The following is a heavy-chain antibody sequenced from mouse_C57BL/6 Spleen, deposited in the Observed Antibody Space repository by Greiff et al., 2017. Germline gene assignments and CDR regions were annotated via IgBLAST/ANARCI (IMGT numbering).Heavy chain of an antibody. D-gene: IGHD2-12*01. V-gene: IGHV1-61*01. CDR2: IYPSDSET. CDR3: AIAYYRDYAMDY. Sequence: VQLQQPGAELVRPGSSVKLSCKASGYTFTSYWMDWVKQRPGQGLEWIGNIYPSDSETHYNQKFKDKATLTVDKSSSTAYMQLSSLTSEDSAVYYCAIAYYRDYAMDYWGQGTSVTVSS. CDR1: GYTFTSYW. J-gene: IGHJ4*01.